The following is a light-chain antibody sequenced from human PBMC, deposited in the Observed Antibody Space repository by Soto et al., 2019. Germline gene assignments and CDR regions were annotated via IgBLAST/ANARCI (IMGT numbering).Light chain of an antibody. CDR1: QSVGDY. V-gene: IGKV3-11*01. Sequence: DIVLTESPATLSLSPGKRATLSCRASQSVGDYLAWYQQKPGQAPRLLIYDASNRATGIPARFSASGSGTDFTLTISSLEPDDFATYYCQQYNSYSPWTFGQGTKVDI. CDR3: QQYNSYSPWT. J-gene: IGKJ1*01. CDR2: DAS.